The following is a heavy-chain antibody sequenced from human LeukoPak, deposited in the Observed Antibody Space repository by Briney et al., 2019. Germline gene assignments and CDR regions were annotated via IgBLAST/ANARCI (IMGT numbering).Heavy chain of an antibody. J-gene: IGHJ4*02. Sequence: GGSLRLSCAASGFTFSNIAMTWVRQAPGERLEWVSTISGSGESTYYADSLKGRFTISRDNSKNTVYLHMNSLRAEDTAVYYCAKVNGPILTGKLDCWGRGTLVTVSS. CDR3: AKVNGPILTGKLDC. D-gene: IGHD3-9*01. V-gene: IGHV3-23*01. CDR2: ISGSGEST. CDR1: GFTFSNIA.